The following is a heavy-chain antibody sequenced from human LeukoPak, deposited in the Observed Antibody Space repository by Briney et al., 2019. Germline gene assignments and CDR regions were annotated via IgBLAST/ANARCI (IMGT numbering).Heavy chain of an antibody. CDR1: GGSISSGSYY. CDR3: ARVSMVRGVTYYYYMDV. D-gene: IGHD3-10*01. V-gene: IGHV4-61*02. Sequence: PSQTLSLTCTVSGGSISSGSYYWSWIRQPAGKGLEWIGRIYTSGSTNYNLSLKSRVTISVDTSKNQFSLKLSSVTAADTAVYYCARVSMVRGVTYYYYMDVWGKGTTVTVSS. J-gene: IGHJ6*03. CDR2: IYTSGST.